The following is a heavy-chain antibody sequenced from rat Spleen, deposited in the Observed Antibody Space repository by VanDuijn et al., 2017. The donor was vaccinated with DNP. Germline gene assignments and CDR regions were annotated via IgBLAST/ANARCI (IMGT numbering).Heavy chain of an antibody. Sequence: EVQLVESGGGLVQPGRSLKLSCAASGFTFSAYYLAWVRQAPAKGLEWVAYIGSAAYAPYYGDSVKGRFTISRDNAKSTLYLQMNSLTSEDMATYYCTRPIYNNHGGFAYWGQGTLVTVSS. CDR1: GFTFSAYY. V-gene: IGHV5-22*01. CDR3: TRPIYNNHGGFAY. J-gene: IGHJ3*01. D-gene: IGHD1-10*01. CDR2: IGSAAYAP.